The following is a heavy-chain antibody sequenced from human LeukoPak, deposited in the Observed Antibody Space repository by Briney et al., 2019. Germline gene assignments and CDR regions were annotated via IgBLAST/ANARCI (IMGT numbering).Heavy chain of an antibody. CDR2: TYYSGST. J-gene: IGHJ6*02. V-gene: IGHV4-59*08. D-gene: IGHD5-24*01. CDR1: GGSISSYY. Sequence: SETLSLTCTVSGGSISSYYWSWIRQPPGKGLEWIGYTYYSGSTNYNPSLKSRVTISVDTSKNQFSLKLSSVTAADAAVYYCARMATIQSYYGMDVWGQGTTVTVSS. CDR3: ARMATIQSYYGMDV.